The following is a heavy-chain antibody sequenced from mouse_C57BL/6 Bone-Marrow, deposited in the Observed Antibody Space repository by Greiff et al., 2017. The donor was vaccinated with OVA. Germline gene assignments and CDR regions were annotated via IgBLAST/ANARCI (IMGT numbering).Heavy chain of an antibody. Sequence: VQLQQSGTELVKPGASVKLSCKASGYTFTSYWMHWVKQRPGQGLEWIGNINPSNGGTNYNEKFKSKATLTVDKSSSTAYMQLSSLTSEDSAVYYCARETALYYAMDYWGQGTSVTVSS. CDR2: INPSNGGT. CDR1: GYTFTSYW. CDR3: ARETALYYAMDY. V-gene: IGHV1-53*01. D-gene: IGHD3-2*01. J-gene: IGHJ4*01.